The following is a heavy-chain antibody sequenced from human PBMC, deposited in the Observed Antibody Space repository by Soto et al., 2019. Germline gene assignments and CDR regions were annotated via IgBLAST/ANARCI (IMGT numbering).Heavy chain of an antibody. V-gene: IGHV3-49*03. D-gene: IGHD1-26*01. CDR2: IRSKAYGGTT. J-gene: IGHJ4*02. CDR1: GVNFGDYA. CDR3: TREQIVGATIYPADY. Sequence: GGSLRLSFTASGVNFGDYAMSWFRQAPGKGLEWVGFIRSKAYGGTTEYAASVKGRFTISRDDSKSIAYLQMNSLKTEDTAVYYCTREQIVGATIYPADYWGQGTLVTVSS.